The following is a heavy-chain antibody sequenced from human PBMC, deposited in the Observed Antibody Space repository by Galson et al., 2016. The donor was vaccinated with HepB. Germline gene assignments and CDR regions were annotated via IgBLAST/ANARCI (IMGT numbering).Heavy chain of an antibody. CDR1: GFTFNSYW. J-gene: IGHJ4*02. CDR3: ARAQYYYDSSGYDY. V-gene: IGHV3-7*03. D-gene: IGHD3-22*01. Sequence: SLRLSCAASGFTFNSYWMTWVRQAPGKGLEWAANIKQDGSEKYYVDSVKGRFTISRDNAKNSLYLQMNSLRAEDTAVYYCARAQYYYDSSGYDYWGQGALVTVSS. CDR2: IKQDGSEK.